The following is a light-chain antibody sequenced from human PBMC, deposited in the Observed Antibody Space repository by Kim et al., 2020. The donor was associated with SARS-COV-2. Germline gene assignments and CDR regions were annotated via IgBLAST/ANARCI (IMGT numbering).Light chain of an antibody. V-gene: IGKV4-1*01. J-gene: IGKJ5*01. CDR3: QQNYSTPIT. CDR1: QSCLYSSNNKNY. Sequence: ATINGKSSQSCLYSSNNKNYLAWYQQKPGQPPKLLIYWASTRESGVPYRFSGSGSETDFTLTISSLQAEDVAVYYCQQNYSTPITFGQGTRLEIK. CDR2: WAS.